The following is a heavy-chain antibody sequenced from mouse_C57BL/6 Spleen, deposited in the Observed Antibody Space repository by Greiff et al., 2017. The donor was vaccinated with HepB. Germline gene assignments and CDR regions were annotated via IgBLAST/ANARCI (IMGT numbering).Heavy chain of an antibody. CDR2: INPYNGGT. V-gene: IGHV1-19*01. J-gene: IGHJ4*01. CDR3: ARETTVVDYYAMDY. CDR1: GYTFTDYY. D-gene: IGHD1-1*01. Sequence: VQLQQSGPVLVKPGASVKMSCKASGYTFTDYYMNWVKQSHGKSLEWIGVINPYNGGTSYNQKFKGKATLTVDKSSSTAYMELNSLTSEDSAVYYCARETTVVDYYAMDYWGQGTSVTVSS.